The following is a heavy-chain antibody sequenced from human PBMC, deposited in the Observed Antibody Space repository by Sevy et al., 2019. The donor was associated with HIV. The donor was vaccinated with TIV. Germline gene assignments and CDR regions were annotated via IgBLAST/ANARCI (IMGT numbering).Heavy chain of an antibody. Sequence: SETLSLTCAVSGYSISSDYYWGWIRQPPGKGLEWIGSIYHSGYSYYNPSLKSRVTISVDTSKNTFSLKLSSVIAADTAVFYCARAIGRKVAGLYYFDYWGQGTLVTVSA. CDR3: ARAIGRKVAGLYYFDY. J-gene: IGHJ4*02. CDR1: GYSISSDYY. CDR2: IYHSGYS. V-gene: IGHV4-38-2*01. D-gene: IGHD6-19*01.